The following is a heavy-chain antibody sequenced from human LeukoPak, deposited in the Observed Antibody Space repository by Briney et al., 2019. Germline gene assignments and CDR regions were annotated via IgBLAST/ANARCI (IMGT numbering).Heavy chain of an antibody. CDR2: ISSSSSTI. D-gene: IGHD1-26*01. J-gene: IGHJ5*02. Sequence: GGSLRLSCAASGFTFSSYSMNWVRQAPGKGLGWVSYISSSSSTICYADSVKGRFTISRDNAKNSLYLQMNSLRAEDTAVYYCAREVGATAWFDPWGQGTLVTVSS. CDR3: AREVGATAWFDP. CDR1: GFTFSSYS. V-gene: IGHV3-48*04.